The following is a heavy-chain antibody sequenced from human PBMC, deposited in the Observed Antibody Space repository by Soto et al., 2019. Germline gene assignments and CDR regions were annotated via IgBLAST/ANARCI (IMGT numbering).Heavy chain of an antibody. CDR2: IIPIFATA. V-gene: IGHV1-69*01. CDR1: GGTFSRNT. D-gene: IGHD3-22*01. CDR3: ARQFDSDSSGYFYAY. Sequence: QVQLVQSGAEVKKPGSSVKVSCKASGGTFSRNTFSWVRQAPGQGLEWMGGIIPIFATANYAQKFQGRLSSTADESTSPIYMDLSSLRFEDTAIYYCARQFDSDSSGYFYAYWGQGTLVTVSS. J-gene: IGHJ4*02.